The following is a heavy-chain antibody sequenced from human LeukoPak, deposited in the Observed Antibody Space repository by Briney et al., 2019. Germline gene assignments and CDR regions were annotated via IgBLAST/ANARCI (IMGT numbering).Heavy chain of an antibody. Sequence: QSGGSLRLSCAASGFTFSSYSMNWVRQAPGKGLEWVSYISSSSTIYYADSVKGRFTISRDNAKNSLYLQMNSLRDEDTAVYYCARDPGTYGLFDYWGQGTLVTVSS. D-gene: IGHD3-10*01. CDR1: GFTFSSYS. CDR3: ARDPGTYGLFDY. CDR2: ISSSSTI. J-gene: IGHJ4*02. V-gene: IGHV3-48*02.